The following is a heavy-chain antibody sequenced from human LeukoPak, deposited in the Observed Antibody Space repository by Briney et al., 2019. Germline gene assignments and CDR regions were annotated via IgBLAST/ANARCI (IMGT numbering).Heavy chain of an antibody. CDR1: GFTFSSYG. Sequence: GGSLRLSCAASGFTFSSYGMHWVRQAPGKGLEWVAVIWYDGSNKYYADSVKGRFTISRDNSKNTLYLQMNSLRAEDMAVYYCAKDRGYCSSTSCYAGDYYYYYMDVWGKGTTVTVSS. D-gene: IGHD2-2*01. CDR2: IWYDGSNK. J-gene: IGHJ6*03. V-gene: IGHV3-33*06. CDR3: AKDRGYCSSTSCYAGDYYYYYMDV.